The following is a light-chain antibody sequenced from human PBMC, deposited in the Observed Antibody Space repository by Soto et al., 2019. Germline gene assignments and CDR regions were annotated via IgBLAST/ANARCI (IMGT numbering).Light chain of an antibody. V-gene: IGKV1-39*01. CDR1: QSITNY. CDR3: QQSYDLPWT. Sequence: DIQMTQSPSSLSASLGDTVPISCRASQSITNYLTWFQQKPGKAPSLLIFAADNLQDGVPSRFSGSGAGRDFSLTISSLQPEDFATYYCQQSYDLPWTFGQGTKVEIK. J-gene: IGKJ1*01. CDR2: AAD.